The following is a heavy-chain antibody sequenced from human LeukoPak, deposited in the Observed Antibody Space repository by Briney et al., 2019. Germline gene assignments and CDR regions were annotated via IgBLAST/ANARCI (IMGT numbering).Heavy chain of an antibody. CDR3: ARLYQHDSSTYRPVDY. CDR1: GDSVSSNSAA. V-gene: IGHV6-1*01. CDR2: TYYRSKWYN. D-gene: IGHD3-22*01. J-gene: IGHJ4*02. Sequence: PSQTLSLTCAISGDSVSSNSAAWNWIRQSPSRGLEWLGRTYYRSKWYNDYAVSVKSRITINPDTSKNQFSLQLNSVTPEDTAVYYCARLYQHDSSTYRPVDYWGQGTLVSVSS.